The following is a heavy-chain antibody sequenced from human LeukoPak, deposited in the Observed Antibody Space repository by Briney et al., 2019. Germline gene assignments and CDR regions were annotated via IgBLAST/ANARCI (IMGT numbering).Heavy chain of an antibody. V-gene: IGHV4-61*08. J-gene: IGHJ6*02. Sequence: SETLSLTCTVSGGSISSGGYYWSWIRQHPGKGLEWIGYIYYSGSTNYNPSLKSRVTISVDTSKNQFSLKLSSVTAADTAVYYCASLTPQLLGDSRRVFYYGMDVWGQGTTVTVSS. D-gene: IGHD2-2*01. CDR1: GGSISSGGYY. CDR3: ASLTPQLLGDSRRVFYYGMDV. CDR2: IYYSGST.